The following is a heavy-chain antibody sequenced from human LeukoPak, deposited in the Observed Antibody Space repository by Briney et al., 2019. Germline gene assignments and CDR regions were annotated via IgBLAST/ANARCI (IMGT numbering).Heavy chain of an antibody. V-gene: IGHV3-73*01. CDR2: IRSKANSYAT. J-gene: IGHJ4*02. CDR1: GFTFSGSA. Sequence: PGGSLKLSCAASGFTFSGSAMHWVRQASGKGLEWVGRIRSKANSYATAYAASVKGRFTTSRDDSKNTAYLQMNSLKTEDTAVYYCTRLSTSFKIDYWGQGTLVTVSS. CDR3: TRLSTSFKIDY. D-gene: IGHD2-2*01.